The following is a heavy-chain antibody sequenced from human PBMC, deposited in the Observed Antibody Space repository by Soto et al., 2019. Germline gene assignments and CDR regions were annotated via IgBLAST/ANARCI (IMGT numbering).Heavy chain of an antibody. V-gene: IGHV3-7*01. CDR3: ARGRGCSTGCHNFDY. CDR1: GFTFSSYW. J-gene: IGHJ4*02. D-gene: IGHD2-2*01. Sequence: PGGSLSLSCAASGFTFSSYWMSWVRQAPGKGLEWVANIKQDGSEKYYVDSVKGRFTISRDNAKNSLYLQMNSLRAEDTAVYYCARGRGCSTGCHNFDYWGQGTLVTVSS. CDR2: IKQDGSEK.